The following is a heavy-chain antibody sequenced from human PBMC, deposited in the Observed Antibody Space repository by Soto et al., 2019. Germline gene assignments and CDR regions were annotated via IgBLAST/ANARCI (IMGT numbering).Heavy chain of an antibody. CDR3: ARKRGLYTVTTT. J-gene: IGHJ5*02. CDR1: GGSFSGYY. Sequence: SETLSLTCAVYGGSFSGYYWSWIRQPPGKGLEWIGEINHSGSTNYNPSLKSRVTISVDTSKNQFSLKLSSVTAADTAVYYCARKRGLYTVTTTWGQGTLVTVSS. D-gene: IGHD4-17*01. CDR2: INHSGST. V-gene: IGHV4-34*01.